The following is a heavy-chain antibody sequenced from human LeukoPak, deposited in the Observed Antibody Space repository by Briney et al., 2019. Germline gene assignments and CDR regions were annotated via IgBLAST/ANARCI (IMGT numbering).Heavy chain of an antibody. CDR2: ISGSVGGK. CDR3: AREGYYCSSATCFANYVDY. V-gene: IGHV3-23*01. CDR1: GFTFDCYA. Sequence: GGSLRLSCAASGFTFDCYARTWVRQAPGKGLEWVSAISGSVGGKSYADSVKGRFTISRDKSKNTLYLQMNSLRAEDTAVYYCAREGYYCSSATCFANYVDYWGQGTLVTVSS. J-gene: IGHJ4*02. D-gene: IGHD2-2*01.